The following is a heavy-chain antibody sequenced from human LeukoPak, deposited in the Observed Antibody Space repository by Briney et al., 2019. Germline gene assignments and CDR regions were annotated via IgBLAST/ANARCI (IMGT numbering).Heavy chain of an antibody. CDR2: IYTSGST. CDR1: GGSISSGSYY. Sequence: PSQTLSLTCTVSGGSISSGSYYWSWIRQPAGKGLEWIGRIYTSGSTNYNPSLKSRVTISVDTSKNQFSLKLSSVTAADTAVYYCARDSGPGKRAPDAFDIWGQGTMVTVSS. V-gene: IGHV4-61*02. J-gene: IGHJ3*02. CDR3: ARDSGPGKRAPDAFDI. D-gene: IGHD3-10*01.